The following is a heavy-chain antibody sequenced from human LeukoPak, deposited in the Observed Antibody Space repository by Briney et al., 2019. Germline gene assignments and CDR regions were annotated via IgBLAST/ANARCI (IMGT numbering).Heavy chain of an antibody. CDR3: ARMSCYDRRGDNWFDP. V-gene: IGHV1-8*01. J-gene: IGHJ5*02. Sequence: ASVRVSCKASGYTFTRYDINWVRQAPGQGLEWMGWMNPNSGNTGYAQKFQGRVTMTRDTSISTAYMELSSLRSEDTAVYYCARMSCYDRRGDNWFDPWGQGTLVIVSS. CDR1: GYTFTRYD. D-gene: IGHD3-22*01. CDR2: MNPNSGNT.